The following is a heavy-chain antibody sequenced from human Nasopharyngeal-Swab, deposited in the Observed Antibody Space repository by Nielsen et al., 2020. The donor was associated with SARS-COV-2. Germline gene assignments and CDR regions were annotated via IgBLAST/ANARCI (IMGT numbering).Heavy chain of an antibody. Sequence: GESLKISCAASGFTFSSYAMHWVRQAPGKGLEWVAVISYDGSNKYCADSVKGRFTISRDNSKNTLYLQMNSLRAEDTAVYYCARERVAWIVVVVAGREFDPWGQGTLVTVSS. J-gene: IGHJ5*02. V-gene: IGHV3-30-3*01. CDR1: GFTFSSYA. D-gene: IGHD2-15*01. CDR3: ARERVAWIVVVVAGREFDP. CDR2: ISYDGSNK.